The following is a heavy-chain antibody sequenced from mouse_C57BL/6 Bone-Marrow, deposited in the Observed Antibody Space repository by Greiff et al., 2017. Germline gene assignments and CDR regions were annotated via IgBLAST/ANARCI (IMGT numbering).Heavy chain of an antibody. CDR3: ARREPLSYSNYGAWFAY. J-gene: IGHJ3*01. Sequence: QVTLKESGPGILQSSQTLSLTCSFSGFSLSTSGMGVSWIRQPSGKGLEWLAHIYWDDDKRYNPSLKSRLTISKDTSRNQVFLKITSVDTADTATYYCARREPLSYSNYGAWFAYWGQGTLVTVSA. CDR2: IYWDDDK. CDR1: GFSLSTSGMG. V-gene: IGHV8-12*01. D-gene: IGHD2-5*01.